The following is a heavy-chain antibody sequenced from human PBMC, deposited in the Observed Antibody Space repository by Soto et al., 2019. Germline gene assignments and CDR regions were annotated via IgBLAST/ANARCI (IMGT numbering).Heavy chain of an antibody. J-gene: IGHJ5*02. Sequence: GASVKVSCKASGGTFSSYAISWVRQAPGQGLEWMGGIIPIFGTANYAQKFQGRVTITADESTSTAYMELSSLRSEDTAVYYCAGPPDYYDSSGYYGVGWFDPWGQGTLVTVSS. D-gene: IGHD3-22*01. CDR1: GGTFSSYA. CDR2: IIPIFGTA. V-gene: IGHV1-69*13. CDR3: AGPPDYYDSSGYYGVGWFDP.